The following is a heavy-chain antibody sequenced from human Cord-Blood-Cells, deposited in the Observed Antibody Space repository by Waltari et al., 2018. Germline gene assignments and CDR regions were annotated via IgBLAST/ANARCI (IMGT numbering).Heavy chain of an antibody. J-gene: IGHJ6*03. D-gene: IGHD1-26*01. V-gene: IGHV1-8*03. CDR3: ARGYSGSYYYYMDV. CDR2: MNPNSGNT. Sequence: QVQLVQSGAEVKKHGASVKVSCKASGYTFTSYAIHWVRQATGQGLEWMGWMNPNSGNTGYAQKFQGRVTITRNTSISTAYMELSSLRSEDTAVYYCARGYSGSYYYYMDVWGKGTTVTVSS. CDR1: GYTFTSYA.